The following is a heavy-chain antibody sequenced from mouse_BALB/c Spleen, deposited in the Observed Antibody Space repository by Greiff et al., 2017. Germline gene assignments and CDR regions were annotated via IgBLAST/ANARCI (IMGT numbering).Heavy chain of an antibody. CDR3: ARDYGSSPDY. CDR1: GYTFTSYY. D-gene: IGHD1-1*01. J-gene: IGHJ2*01. V-gene: IGHV1S56*01. CDR2: IYPGNVNT. Sequence: VQLQQSGPELVKPGASVRISCKASGYTFTSYYIHWVKQRPGQGLEWIGWIYPGNVNTKYNEKFKGKATLTADKSSSTAYMQLSSLTSEDSAVYFCARDYGSSPDYWGQGTTLTVSS.